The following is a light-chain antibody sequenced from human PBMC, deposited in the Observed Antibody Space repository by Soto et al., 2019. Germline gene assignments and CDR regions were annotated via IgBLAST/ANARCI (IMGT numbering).Light chain of an antibody. J-gene: IGKJ1*01. V-gene: IGKV3-11*01. CDR1: QSVSSY. CDR3: QQRSNWPAT. CDR2: DAS. Sequence: EIVLTQSPATLSLSPGERATLSCRASQSVSSYLAWYQQKPGQAPRLLIYDASNRATGIPARFSGSGSGTDCTLTISSLEPEDFAVYYCQQRSNWPATFGQGTKVEIK.